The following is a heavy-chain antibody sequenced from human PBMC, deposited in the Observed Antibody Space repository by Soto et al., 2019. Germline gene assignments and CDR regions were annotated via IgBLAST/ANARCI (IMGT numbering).Heavy chain of an antibody. Sequence: SQTRSLTCAISGDSVSSNSAASNWSWQSPSRGLEWLGTTYYRSKWYHEYAVSVKSRITINPDTSKNQFSLQLNSVTPEDTAVYYGARAVVVVPAALEYWGKGNLVTVSS. CDR2: TYYRSKWYH. J-gene: IGHJ4*02. CDR1: GDSVSSNSAA. V-gene: IGHV6-1*01. D-gene: IGHD2-2*01. CDR3: ARAVVVVPAALEY.